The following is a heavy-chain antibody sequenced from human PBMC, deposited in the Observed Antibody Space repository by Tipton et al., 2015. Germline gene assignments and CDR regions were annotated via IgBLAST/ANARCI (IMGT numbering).Heavy chain of an antibody. D-gene: IGHD4-11*01. V-gene: IGHV4-59*01. CDR2: IFYTGTT. CDR3: ARGRSTLYSDSAGADY. J-gene: IGHJ4*02. CDR1: GGSISRYY. Sequence: TLSLTCTVSGGSISRYYWSWIRHSPGKGLEWIGYIFYTGTTNYNLSLRSRVSILVDTSKNQFSLELSSVTAADTAVYYCARGRSTLYSDSAGADYWGPGTLVTVSS.